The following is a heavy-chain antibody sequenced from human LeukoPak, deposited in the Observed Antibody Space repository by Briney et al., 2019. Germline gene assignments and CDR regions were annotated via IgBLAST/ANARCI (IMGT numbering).Heavy chain of an antibody. CDR3: AKIEAWETVTTDAFDI. D-gene: IGHD4-17*01. J-gene: IGHJ3*02. Sequence: GGSLKLSCAASGFTFSSYSMNWVRQAPGKGLEWVSSISSSSSYIYYADSVKGRFTISRDNAKNSLYLQMNSLRAEDTAVYYCAKIEAWETVTTDAFDIWGQGTMVTVSS. CDR2: ISSSSSYI. V-gene: IGHV3-21*01. CDR1: GFTFSSYS.